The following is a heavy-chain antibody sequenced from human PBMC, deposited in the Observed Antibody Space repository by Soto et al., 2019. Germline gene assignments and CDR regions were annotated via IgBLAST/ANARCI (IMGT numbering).Heavy chain of an antibody. Sequence: QVQLVQSGAEVKKPGSSVRVSCKASGGTFTDFAFSWVRQAPGQGFEWLGGIIPSYGTTNYAQKYQGDVTISADISTSTVYLELTSLSSEDTAVYYCAREEVAACRGQSCYAYNSGRGHFYFYGMDFWGQATSVTVS. CDR3: AREEVAACRGQSCYAYNSGRGHFYFYGMDF. J-gene: IGHJ6*02. CDR2: IIPSYGTT. V-gene: IGHV1-69*06. CDR1: GGTFTDFA. D-gene: IGHD3-10*01.